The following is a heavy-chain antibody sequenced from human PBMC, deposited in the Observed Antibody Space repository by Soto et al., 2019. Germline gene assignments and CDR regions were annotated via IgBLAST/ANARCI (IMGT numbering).Heavy chain of an antibody. Sequence: ASVKVSCKASGYTFTSLDISWVRQATGQGLEWMGWMQPNSGNTGYAQKFQGRVTMTRDTSISTAYMELSSLRSDDTAVYYCARGVNAGVDYWGQGTLVTVSS. CDR1: GYTFTSLD. J-gene: IGHJ4*02. CDR3: ARGVNAGVDY. D-gene: IGHD1-26*01. CDR2: MQPNSGNT. V-gene: IGHV1-8*01.